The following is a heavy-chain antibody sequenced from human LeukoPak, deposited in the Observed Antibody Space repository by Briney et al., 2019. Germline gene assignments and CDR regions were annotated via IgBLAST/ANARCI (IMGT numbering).Heavy chain of an antibody. Sequence: GASVKVSCKASGYTFTGYYMHWVRQAPGQGLEWMGWINPNSGGTNYAQKFQGRVTMTRDTSISTAYMELSRLRSDDTAVYYCARDLGSGEYGSSWYGPGPMYYYYYGMDVWGQGTTVTVSS. CDR2: INPNSGGT. CDR1: GYTFTGYY. J-gene: IGHJ6*02. D-gene: IGHD6-13*01. CDR3: ARDLGSGEYGSSWYGPGPMYYYYYGMDV. V-gene: IGHV1-2*02.